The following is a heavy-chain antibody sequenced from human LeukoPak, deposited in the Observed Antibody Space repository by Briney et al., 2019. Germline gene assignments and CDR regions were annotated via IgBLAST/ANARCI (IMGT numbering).Heavy chain of an antibody. V-gene: IGHV4-39*07. CDR3: AKADNTWRWTERSPDAFDV. CDR1: GASVSSSTYY. D-gene: IGHD4-23*01. CDR2: IYTSAKT. Sequence: KSSETLSLTCTVSGASVSSSTYYWGWIRQSPGKGLEWIGYIYTSAKTYYNPSLKSRVAILTDMSKNQFSLKMTSVTAADTAVYYCAKADNTWRWTERSPDAFDVWGRGTLVTVSS. J-gene: IGHJ3*01.